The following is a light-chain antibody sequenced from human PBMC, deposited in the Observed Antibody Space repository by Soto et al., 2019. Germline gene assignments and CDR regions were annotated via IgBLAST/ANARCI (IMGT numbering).Light chain of an antibody. J-gene: IGKJ4*01. CDR1: NSFEKY. V-gene: IGKV3-11*01. CDR3: QQLKHWPPLT. Sequence: EVVLTQSPATLSLSPGERAILSCRASNSFEKYLAWYQQKPGQTPRLLIYDASNRATGIPARFSGIGSETYFTLTISTLEHADFAVYYCQQLKHWPPLTFGGGTKVEIK. CDR2: DAS.